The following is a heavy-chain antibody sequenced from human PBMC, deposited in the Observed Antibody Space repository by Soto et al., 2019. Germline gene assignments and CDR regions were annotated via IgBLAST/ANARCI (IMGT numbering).Heavy chain of an antibody. D-gene: IGHD3-3*01. CDR2: ISYDGSNK. V-gene: IGHV3-30-3*01. CDR3: ARGFTIFGVVTPRSVYGMDV. J-gene: IGHJ6*02. CDR1: GFTFSSYA. Sequence: QVQLVESGGGVVQPGRSLRLSCAASGFTFSSYAMHWVRQAPGKGLEWVAVISYDGSNKYYADSVKGRFTISRDNSKNTLYLQMNSLRAEDPAVYYCARGFTIFGVVTPRSVYGMDVWGQGTTVTVSS.